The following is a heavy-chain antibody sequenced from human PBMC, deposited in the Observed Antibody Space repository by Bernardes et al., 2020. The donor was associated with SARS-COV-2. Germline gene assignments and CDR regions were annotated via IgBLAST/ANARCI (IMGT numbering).Heavy chain of an antibody. Sequence: SQTLSLTFAISGDSGSSNSAVWPLIRQSPSRGLEWLGRTSYRSKWNYDYAVSVKSRITISPDTSKNQFSLELTSVTPEDTAVYYCARGANYAMGVWGQGTTVTVSS. J-gene: IGHJ6*02. CDR1: GDSGSSNSAV. CDR3: ARGANYAMGV. CDR2: TSYRSKWNY. V-gene: IGHV6-1*01.